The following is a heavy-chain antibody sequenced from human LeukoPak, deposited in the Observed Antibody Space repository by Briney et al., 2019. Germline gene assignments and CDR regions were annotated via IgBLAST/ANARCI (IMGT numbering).Heavy chain of an antibody. D-gene: IGHD3-3*01. J-gene: IGHJ6*02. CDR2: IYSGGST. V-gene: IGHV3-53*01. Sequence: PGGSLRLSCAASGFTVSSNYMSWVRQAPGKGLEWVSVIYSGGSTYYADSVKGRFTISRDNSKNTLYLQMNSLRAEDTAVYYCARDDVGGHTGFGVVSGYYGMDVWGQGTTVTVSS. CDR3: ARDDVGGHTGFGVVSGYYGMDV. CDR1: GFTVSSNY.